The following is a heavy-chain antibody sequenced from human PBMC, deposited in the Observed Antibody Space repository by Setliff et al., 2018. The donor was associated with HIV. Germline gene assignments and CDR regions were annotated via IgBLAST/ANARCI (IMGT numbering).Heavy chain of an antibody. CDR1: GFSLNTSGLC. D-gene: IGHD7-27*01. Sequence: GSGPTLVNPTQTLTLTCTFSGFSLNTSGLCVGWIRQPPGKALEWLARIDWDDDKYYSTSLKTRLTISKDTSKNQVVLTMTNMDPVDTATYYCAHLKMSALAITWELHYWGQGTLVTVSS. CDR2: IDWDDDK. J-gene: IGHJ4*02. V-gene: IGHV2-70*12. CDR3: AHLKMSALAITWELHY.